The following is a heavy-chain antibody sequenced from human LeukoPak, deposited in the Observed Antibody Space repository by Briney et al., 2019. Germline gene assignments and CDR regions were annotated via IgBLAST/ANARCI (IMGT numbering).Heavy chain of an antibody. J-gene: IGHJ3*02. V-gene: IGHV3-21*01. CDR3: ARDSAVAGWAFDI. CDR2: ISSSSSYI. D-gene: IGHD6-19*01. Sequence: PGGSLRLSCAASGFTFSSYSMNWVRQAPGKGLEWVSSISSSSSYIYYADSVKGRFTISRDNAKNSLYLQMNSLRAEDTAVYYCARDSAVAGWAFDIWGQGTMVTVSS. CDR1: GFTFSSYS.